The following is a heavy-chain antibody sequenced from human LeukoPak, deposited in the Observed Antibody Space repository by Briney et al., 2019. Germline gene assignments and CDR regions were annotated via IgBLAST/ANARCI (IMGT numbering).Heavy chain of an antibody. Sequence: PGGSLRLSCAASGFTFSSYSVNWVRQAPGKGLEWVSYISSSSSTIYYADSVKGRFAMSRDNTKNSLYLQTNSLKADDPAVYYCARDGPATAPSWGAFDIWGQGTMVTVSS. V-gene: IGHV3-48*01. CDR2: ISSSSSTI. J-gene: IGHJ3*02. CDR1: GFTFSSYS. CDR3: ARDGPATAPSWGAFDI. D-gene: IGHD3-16*01.